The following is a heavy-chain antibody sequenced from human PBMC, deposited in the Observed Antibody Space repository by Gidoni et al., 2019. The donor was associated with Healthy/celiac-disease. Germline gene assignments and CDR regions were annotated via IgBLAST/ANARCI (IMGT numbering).Heavy chain of an antibody. J-gene: IGHJ4*02. CDR3: ARSVKGITMIVSDY. V-gene: IGHV3-30*03. D-gene: IGHD3-22*01. CDR1: AFTFSSDG. CDR2: ISYDGSNK. Sequence: QVQLVESGAGVVQPGRPLRLSFAAPAFTFSSDGMHWVRQAPGKGLGWVAVISYDGSNKYYADSVKGRFTISRDNSKNTLYLQMNSLRAEDTAVYYCARSVKGITMIVSDYWGQGTLVTVSS.